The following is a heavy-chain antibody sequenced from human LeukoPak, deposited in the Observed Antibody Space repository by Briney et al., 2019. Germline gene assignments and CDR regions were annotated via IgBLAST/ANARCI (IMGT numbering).Heavy chain of an antibody. CDR3: ARGPPNWGYDY. V-gene: IGHV1-8*01. Sequence: ASVKVSCKASGYTFTRYDFNWVRQATGQRTEWMGWMSPNSGDTGYAQKFQDRVTMTSNTSISTAYMELSSLRSDDTAVYYCARGPPNWGYDYWGPGTLVTVSS. D-gene: IGHD7-27*01. J-gene: IGHJ4*02. CDR2: MSPNSGDT. CDR1: GYTFTRYD.